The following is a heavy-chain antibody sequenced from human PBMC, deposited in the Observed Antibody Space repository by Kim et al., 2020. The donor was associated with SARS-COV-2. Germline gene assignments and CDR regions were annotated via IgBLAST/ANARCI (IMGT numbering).Heavy chain of an antibody. Sequence: ADSVRGGFTISRDNSKNTLFLQMDSLGAEDTAVYYCAKRPAAAGSYFDYWGQGTLVTVSS. D-gene: IGHD6-13*01. J-gene: IGHJ4*02. V-gene: IGHV3-30*02. CDR3: AKRPAAAGSYFDY.